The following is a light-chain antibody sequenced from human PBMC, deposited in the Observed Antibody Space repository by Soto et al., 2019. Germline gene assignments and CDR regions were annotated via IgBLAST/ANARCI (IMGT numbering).Light chain of an antibody. J-gene: IGKJ5*01. CDR2: RAS. CDR1: QSVSSN. CDR3: QQYKSWPPIT. Sequence: EIVMTQSPGTLSVSPGERATLSCRASQSVSSNLAWYQQRPGQAPRLLIYRASTRATGVPARFSGSGSGTEFTLTISSLKSEDYAVYYCQQYKSWPPITFGQGTRLEIK. V-gene: IGKV3-15*01.